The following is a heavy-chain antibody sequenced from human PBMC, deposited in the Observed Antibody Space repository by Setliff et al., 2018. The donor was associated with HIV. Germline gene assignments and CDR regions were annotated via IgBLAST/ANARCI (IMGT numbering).Heavy chain of an antibody. CDR3: ARALTTVIEDAFNT. Sequence: PSETLSLTCSVSGGSISSGSYYWTWIRQSAGKGLEWIGHIYTSGYTNYNPSLKSRLTISVDTSNSQSSLRLSSVTAADTAVYYCARALTTVIEDAFNTWGQGTMVTVSS. J-gene: IGHJ3*02. D-gene: IGHD4-17*01. CDR1: GGSISSGSYY. V-gene: IGHV4-61*09. CDR2: IYTSGYT.